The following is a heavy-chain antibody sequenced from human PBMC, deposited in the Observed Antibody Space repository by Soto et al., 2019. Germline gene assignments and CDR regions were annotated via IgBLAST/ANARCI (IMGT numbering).Heavy chain of an antibody. J-gene: IGHJ6*02. CDR1: GFTFSSYS. D-gene: IGHD3-16*02. Sequence: EVQLVESGGGLVKPGGSLRLSCAASGFTFSSYSMNWVRQAPGKGLEWVSSISSSSSYIYYAYSVKGRFTSSRDNAKNSLYLQMNSLRAEDTAVYYCARDLKITFGGVIFYGMDVWGQGTTVTVSS. CDR3: ARDLKITFGGVIFYGMDV. CDR2: ISSSSSYI. V-gene: IGHV3-21*01.